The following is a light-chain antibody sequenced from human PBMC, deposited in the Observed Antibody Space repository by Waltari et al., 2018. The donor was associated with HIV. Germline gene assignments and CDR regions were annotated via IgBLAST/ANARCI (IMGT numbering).Light chain of an antibody. CDR3: CSYTKLTTHYVL. J-gene: IGLJ2*01. CDR1: TTDIGGYNY. V-gene: IGLV2-14*03. CDR2: GVS. Sequence: QSALTQPASVSGSPGQSITISCNGTTTDIGGYNYVSWYQRHPDEAPKLIIFGVSNRPSGISSRFSGSKSGNTASLTISGLQAEDEADYYCCSYTKLTTHYVLFGGGTKLTVL.